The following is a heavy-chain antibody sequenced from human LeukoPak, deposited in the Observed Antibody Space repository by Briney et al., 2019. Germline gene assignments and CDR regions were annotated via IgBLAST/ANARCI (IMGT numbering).Heavy chain of an antibody. CDR1: GFTFSSYA. V-gene: IGHV3-30*04. CDR2: ISYDGSNK. Sequence: PGGSLRLSCAASGFTFSSYAMHWVRQAPGKGLEWVAVISYDGSNKYYADSVKGRFTISRDNAKNSLYLQMNSLRDEDTAVYYCARWLYSSGWAIDYWGQGTLVTVSS. J-gene: IGHJ4*02. CDR3: ARWLYSSGWAIDY. D-gene: IGHD6-19*01.